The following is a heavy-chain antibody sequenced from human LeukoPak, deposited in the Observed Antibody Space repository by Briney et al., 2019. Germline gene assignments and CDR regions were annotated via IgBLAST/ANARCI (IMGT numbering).Heavy chain of an antibody. CDR1: GGSFSGYY. CDR2: INHSGST. Sequence: PSEALSLTGAVYGGSFSGYYWSWIRQPPGKGLEWIGEINHSGSTNYNPSLKSRVTISVDTSKNQFSLKLSSVTAADTAVYYCARGLVRTWFDPWGQGTLVTVSS. D-gene: IGHD4-23*01. J-gene: IGHJ5*02. V-gene: IGHV4-34*01. CDR3: ARGLVRTWFDP.